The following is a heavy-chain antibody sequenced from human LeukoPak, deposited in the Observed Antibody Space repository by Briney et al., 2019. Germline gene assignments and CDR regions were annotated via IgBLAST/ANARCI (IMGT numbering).Heavy chain of an antibody. CDR1: GYTFTSYG. Sequence: SVKVSCKASGYTFTSYGISWVRQAPGQGLEWMGGIIPIFGTANYAQKFQGRVTITADESTSTAYMELSSLRSEDTAVYYCARSVVPAAIRNYYYGMDVWGQGTTVTVSS. D-gene: IGHD2-2*02. CDR3: ARSVVPAAIRNYYYGMDV. V-gene: IGHV1-69*13. J-gene: IGHJ6*02. CDR2: IIPIFGTA.